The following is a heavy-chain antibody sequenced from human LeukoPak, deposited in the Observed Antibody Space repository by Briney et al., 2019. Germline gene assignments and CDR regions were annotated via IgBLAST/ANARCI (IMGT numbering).Heavy chain of an antibody. D-gene: IGHD6-19*01. Sequence: GESLRLSCAASGFTLSGFGMSWVRQAPGKGLEWVSAISGSGGSTYYADSVKGRFTISRDNSKNTLYLQMNSLRAEDTAVYYCAKIRNQWLVHPYFDYWGQGTLVTVSS. CDR3: AKIRNQWLVHPYFDY. CDR2: ISGSGGST. V-gene: IGHV3-23*01. CDR1: GFTLSGFG. J-gene: IGHJ4*02.